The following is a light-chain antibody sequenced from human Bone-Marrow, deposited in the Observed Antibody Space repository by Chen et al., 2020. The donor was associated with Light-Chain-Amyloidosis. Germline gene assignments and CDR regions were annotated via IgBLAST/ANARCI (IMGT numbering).Light chain of an antibody. CDR3: KQYGTSPLT. CDR1: QTISSNY. CDR2: GSS. Sequence: IVLTQSPGTLSLSPGEGANLSCRASQTISSNYLTWYQQKFGQAPRLLIYGSSSRATGIPDRFTGSEYGTDFTLTINRLEPEDFAMYYCKQYGTSPLTFGGGTKVEI. V-gene: IGKV3-20*01. J-gene: IGKJ4*01.